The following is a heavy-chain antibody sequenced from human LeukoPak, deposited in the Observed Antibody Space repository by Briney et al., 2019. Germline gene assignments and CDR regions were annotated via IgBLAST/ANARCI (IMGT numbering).Heavy chain of an antibody. CDR1: GDSISNSNYH. CDR3: ARDATYYSDPSAHKDAFDV. J-gene: IGHJ3*01. Sequence: PSETLSLTCTVSGDSISNSNYHWSWIRQPTGKGLEWIGRIYPSGNTSYSPSFKSRVNISVDTSKNQFSLKLYSVTAADPAVYYCARDATYYSDPSAHKDAFDVWGHGTVVTVSS. D-gene: IGHD3-22*01. V-gene: IGHV4-61*02. CDR2: IYPSGNT.